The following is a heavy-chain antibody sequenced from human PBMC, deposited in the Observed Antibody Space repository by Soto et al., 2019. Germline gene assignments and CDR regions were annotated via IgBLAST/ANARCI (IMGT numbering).Heavy chain of an antibody. CDR2: IYYSGST. CDR3: AVGKREMATIRFDI. D-gene: IGHD5-12*01. Sequence: QVQLQESGPGLVKPSETLSLTCTVSGGSISSYYWSWIRQPPGKGLEWIGYIYYSGSTNYNPSLKSRVTISVDTSKNQFSLKLSSVTAADTAVYYCAVGKREMATIRFDIWGQGTMVTVSS. V-gene: IGHV4-59*01. CDR1: GGSISSYY. J-gene: IGHJ3*02.